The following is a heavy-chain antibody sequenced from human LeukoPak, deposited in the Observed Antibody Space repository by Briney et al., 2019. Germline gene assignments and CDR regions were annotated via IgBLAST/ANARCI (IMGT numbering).Heavy chain of an antibody. CDR2: VDPEDGET. D-gene: IGHD1-26*01. CDR3: ATAWSGSYSKEGRQGDAFDI. J-gene: IGHJ3*02. V-gene: IGHV1-69-2*01. CDR1: GYTFTDYY. Sequence: ASVKVSCKASGYTFTDYYMHWVQQAPGKGLEWMGLVDPEDGETIYAEKFQGRVTITADTSTDTAYMELSSLRSEDTAVYYCATAWSGSYSKEGRQGDAFDIWGQGTMVTVSS.